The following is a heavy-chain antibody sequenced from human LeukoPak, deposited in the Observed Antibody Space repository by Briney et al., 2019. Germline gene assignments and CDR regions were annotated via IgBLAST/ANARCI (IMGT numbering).Heavy chain of an antibody. J-gene: IGHJ4*02. V-gene: IGHV3-11*01. CDR2: ISSSGSTK. D-gene: IGHD3-10*01. CDR1: GFTFSDYY. Sequence: GSLRLSCAASGFTFSDYYMSWIRQAPGKGLEWVSYISSSGSTKYYADSVKGRFTISKDNAKNSFLQMNSLRAEDTAVYYCARDGHAYGRGSPHYWGQGTLVSVSS. CDR3: ARDGHAYGRGSPHY.